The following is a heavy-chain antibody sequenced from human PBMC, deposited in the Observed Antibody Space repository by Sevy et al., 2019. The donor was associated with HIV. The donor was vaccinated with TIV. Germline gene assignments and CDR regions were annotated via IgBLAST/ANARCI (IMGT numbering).Heavy chain of an antibody. CDR3: ARPRANYVDHYFFYAMDV. CDR1: GFAFSNYYA. V-gene: IGHV3-30-3*01. CDR2: ISYDGSDK. D-gene: IGHD4-17*01. J-gene: IGHJ6*02. Sequence: GGSLRLSCAASGFAFSNYYAMHWVRQAPGKGLEWVALISYDGSDKYYADSGKGRFTISRDNFKNTLYVQMNSLTTEDTAVYYCARPRANYVDHYFFYAMDVWGQGTTVTVSS.